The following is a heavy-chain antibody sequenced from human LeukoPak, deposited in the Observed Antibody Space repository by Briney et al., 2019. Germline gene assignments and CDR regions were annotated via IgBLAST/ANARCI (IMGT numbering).Heavy chain of an antibody. D-gene: IGHD6-13*01. J-gene: IGHJ4*02. CDR1: GYIFSNYD. V-gene: IGHV1-8*01. CDR3: ARGPPESSTSDY. CDR2: MNPNSGKT. Sequence: GASVKVSCKASGYIFSNYDINWVRQAPGQGLEWMGWMNPNSGKTGYAQKFQGRVTMTRNIPIVTAYMELSNLRPEDTAAYFCARGPPESSTSDYWGKGTL.